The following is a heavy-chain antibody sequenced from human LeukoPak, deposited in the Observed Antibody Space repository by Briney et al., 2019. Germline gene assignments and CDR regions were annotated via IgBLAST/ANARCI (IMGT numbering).Heavy chain of an antibody. Sequence: SETLSLTCAVYGGSFSGYYWSWIRQPPGKGLEWIGEIYHSGGTNYNPSLTSRVTISVDTSKNQFSLKLSSVTAADTAVYYCARRYTNYAPLDYWGQGTLVTVSS. CDR3: ARRYTNYAPLDY. V-gene: IGHV4-34*01. CDR2: IYHSGGT. CDR1: GGSFSGYY. J-gene: IGHJ4*02. D-gene: IGHD1-1*01.